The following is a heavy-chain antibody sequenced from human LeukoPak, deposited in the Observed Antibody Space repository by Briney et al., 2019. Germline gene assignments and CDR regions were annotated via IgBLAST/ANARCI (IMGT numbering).Heavy chain of an antibody. CDR2: ISWDGGST. J-gene: IGHJ4*02. CDR1: GFTFDDYA. V-gene: IGHV3-43D*03. CDR3: AKDRGSGSYGDY. Sequence: GGSLRLSCAASGFTFDDYAMHLVREAPGKGLEWVSLISWDGGSTYYADSVKGRFTISRDNSKNSLYLQMNSLRAEDTALYYCAKDRGSGSYGDYWGQGTLVTVSS. D-gene: IGHD1-26*01.